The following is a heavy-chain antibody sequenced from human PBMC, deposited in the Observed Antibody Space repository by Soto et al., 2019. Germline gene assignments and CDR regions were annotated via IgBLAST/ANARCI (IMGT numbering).Heavy chain of an antibody. V-gene: IGHV1-69*13. D-gene: IGHD6-19*01. CDR1: GGTFSSYA. CDR2: IIPIFGTA. Sequence: SVKVSCKASGGTFSSYAISWVRQAPGQGLEWMGGIIPIFGTANYAQKFQGRVTITADESTSTAYMELSSLRSEGTAVYYCARRSGSIAVAGTGAFDTWGQGTMVTV. CDR3: ARRSGSIAVAGTGAFDT. J-gene: IGHJ3*02.